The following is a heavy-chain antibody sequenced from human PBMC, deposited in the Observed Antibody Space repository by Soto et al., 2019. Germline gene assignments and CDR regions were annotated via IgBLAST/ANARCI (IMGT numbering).Heavy chain of an antibody. CDR3: ASSYYYDSSGYSHWYFDL. D-gene: IGHD3-22*01. CDR2: IIPILGIA. V-gene: IGHV1-69*02. J-gene: IGHJ2*01. Sequence: ASVKVSCKASGGTFSSYTISWVRQAPGQGLEWMGRIIPILGIANYAQKFQGRVTITADKSTSTAYMELSSLRSEDTAVYYCASSYYYDSSGYSHWYFDLWGRGTLVTVSS. CDR1: GGTFSSYT.